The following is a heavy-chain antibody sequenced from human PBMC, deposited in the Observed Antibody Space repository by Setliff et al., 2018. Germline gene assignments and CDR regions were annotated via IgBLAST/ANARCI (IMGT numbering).Heavy chain of an antibody. J-gene: IGHJ4*02. D-gene: IGHD4-4*01. V-gene: IGHV2-70*04. CDR2: IDWDDEK. Sequence: ESGPTLVNPTQTLILTCTLSGFSVNTNGMRVNWIRQPPGKALEWLARIDWDDEKFYNTSLRTRLTISKDTSKNQVVLTMTNMDPVDTATYYCARISPDYSNYVFDYWGQGTLVTVSS. CDR1: GFSVNTNGMR. CDR3: ARISPDYSNYVFDY.